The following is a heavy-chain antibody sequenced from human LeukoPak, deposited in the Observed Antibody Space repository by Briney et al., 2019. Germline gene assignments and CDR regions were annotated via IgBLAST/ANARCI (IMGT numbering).Heavy chain of an antibody. CDR3: AKVSVCYGCYLDY. CDR1: GYTFSSHG. V-gene: IGHV3-23*01. Sequence: GVSLRLSCAASGYTFSSHGLTWVRQAPGKGLEWVSTINGAGDNTYYAETVKGRFTISRDNSKNTLYLQMQSLRAEDTAIYYCAKVSVCYGCYLDYWGQGTLVTVS. D-gene: IGHD3-16*01. J-gene: IGHJ4*02. CDR2: INGAGDNT.